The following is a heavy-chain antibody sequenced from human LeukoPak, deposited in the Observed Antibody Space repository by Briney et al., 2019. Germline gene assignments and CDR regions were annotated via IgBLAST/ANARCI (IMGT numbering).Heavy chain of an antibody. J-gene: IGHJ5*01. CDR2: ISDDGNNK. CDR1: GFTFSSYA. CDR3: ARGYSSGWFDY. V-gene: IGHV3-30*04. D-gene: IGHD6-19*01. Sequence: GRSLRLSCAASGFTFSSYAMHWVRQAPGKELEWVAVISDDGNNKYYADSVKGRFTISRDNSKNTLYLQMNSLRAEDTAVYYCARGYSSGWFDYWGQGTLVTVSS.